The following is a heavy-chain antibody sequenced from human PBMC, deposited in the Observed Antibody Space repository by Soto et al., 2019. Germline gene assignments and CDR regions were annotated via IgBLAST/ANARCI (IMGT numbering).Heavy chain of an antibody. Sequence: QALLVESGGGVVQPGRSLSLSCAASGFTFKNYALHWVRQAPGKGLEWVAVISFDGEKTYYADSVKGRFTISRDNFKNTLSLKMNNLRVEDAGVYFCAREDDYNYRYFNYGLDVWGQGTTVTVSS. J-gene: IGHJ6*02. V-gene: IGHV3-30*03. CDR3: AREDDYNYRYFNYGLDV. CDR2: ISFDGEKT. D-gene: IGHD5-12*01. CDR1: GFTFKNYA.